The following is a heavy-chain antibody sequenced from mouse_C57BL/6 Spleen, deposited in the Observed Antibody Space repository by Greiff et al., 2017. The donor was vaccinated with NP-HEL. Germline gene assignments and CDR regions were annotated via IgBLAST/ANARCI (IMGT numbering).Heavy chain of an antibody. CDR3: ARNYYGSSYWYLDG. D-gene: IGHD1-1*01. J-gene: IGHJ1*03. CDR2: IDPSDSYT. Sequence: QVQLQQPGAELVMPGASVKLSCKASGYTFTSYWMHWVKQRPGQGLEWIGEIDPSDSYTNYNQKVKGKFTLTVDKSSSTDYLQLSSLTSEDSAVYYCARNYYGSSYWYLDGWGTGTTVTVSS. V-gene: IGHV1-69*01. CDR1: GYTFTSYW.